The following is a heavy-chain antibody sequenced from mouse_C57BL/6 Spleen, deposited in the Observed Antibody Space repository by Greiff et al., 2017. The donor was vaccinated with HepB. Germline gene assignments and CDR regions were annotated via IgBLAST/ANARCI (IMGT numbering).Heavy chain of an antibody. CDR1: GYTLTSYW. V-gene: IGHV1-74*01. J-gene: IGHJ4*01. CDR2: IHPSDSDT. D-gene: IGHD1-1*01. CDR3: AIAYGSFYAMDY. Sequence: VQLQQSGAELVKPGAAVKGDCKASGYTLTSYWMHWVKQRPGQGLEWIGRIHPSDSDTNYNQKFKGKATLTVDKSSSTAYMQLSSLTSEDSAVYYCAIAYGSFYAMDYWGQGTSVTVSS.